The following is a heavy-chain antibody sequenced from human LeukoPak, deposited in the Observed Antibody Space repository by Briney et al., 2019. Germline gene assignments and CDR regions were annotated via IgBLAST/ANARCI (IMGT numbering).Heavy chain of an antibody. CDR3: AKDPRDHTYGWSWRYFDY. J-gene: IGHJ4*02. V-gene: IGHV1-46*01. Sequence: ASVKVSCKASGYTFTSYYMHWVRQAPGQGLEWMGIINPSGGSTSYAQKFQGRVTMTRDMSTSTDYMELSSLRAEDTAVYYCAKDPRDHTYGWSWRYFDYWGQGTLVTVSS. CDR2: INPSGGST. CDR1: GYTFTSYY. D-gene: IGHD5-18*01.